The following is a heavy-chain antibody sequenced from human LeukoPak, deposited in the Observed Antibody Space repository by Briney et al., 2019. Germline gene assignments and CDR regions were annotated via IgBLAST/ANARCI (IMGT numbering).Heavy chain of an antibody. CDR1: GFTFSSYA. J-gene: IGHJ6*03. CDR3: ARGSRKTSYYYYMDV. Sequence: GGSLRLSCAASGFTFSSYAMHWVRQAPGKGLEWVAVISYDGSNKYYADSVKGRFTISRDNSKNTLYLQMNSLRAEDTAVYYCARGSRKTSYYYYMDVWGKGTTVTVYS. V-gene: IGHV3-30*01. CDR2: ISYDGSNK.